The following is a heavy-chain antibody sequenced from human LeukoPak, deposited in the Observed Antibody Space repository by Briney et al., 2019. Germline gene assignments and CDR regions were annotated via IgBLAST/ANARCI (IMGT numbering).Heavy chain of an antibody. Sequence: SETLSLTCTVSGGSIGSSSYYWGWIRQPPGKGLEWIGSIYYSGSTYYNPSLKSRVTISVDTSKNQFSLKLSSVTAADTAVYYCARVYYDSSGYYLFDYWGQGTLVTVSS. CDR2: IYYSGST. CDR1: GGSIGSSSYY. CDR3: ARVYYDSSGYYLFDY. D-gene: IGHD3-22*01. J-gene: IGHJ4*02. V-gene: IGHV4-39*07.